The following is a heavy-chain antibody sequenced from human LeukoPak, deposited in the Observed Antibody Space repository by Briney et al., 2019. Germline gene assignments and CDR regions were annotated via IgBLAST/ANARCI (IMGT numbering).Heavy chain of an antibody. J-gene: IGHJ4*02. CDR1: GFTFTRDW. Sequence: GSLRLSCAASGFTFTRDWMSWVRQAPGKGLECVANIKQDGSEKEYVDSVKGRFTISRDNAKNSLYLQMNNVRAEDTAVYYCARWRGAQSEFEYWGQGTLVTVSS. CDR3: ARWRGAQSEFEY. V-gene: IGHV3-7*01. D-gene: IGHD3-3*01. CDR2: IKQDGSEK.